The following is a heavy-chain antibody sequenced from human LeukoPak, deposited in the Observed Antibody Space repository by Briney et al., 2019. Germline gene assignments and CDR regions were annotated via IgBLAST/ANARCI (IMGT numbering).Heavy chain of an antibody. CDR1: GYTFTSYD. CDR2: MNPNSGNT. Sequence: ASVKVSCKASGYTFTSYDINWVRQATGQGLEWMGWMNPNSGNTGYAQKFQGRVTMTRSTSISTAYMELSSLRSEDTAVYYCARGPPRITMIVVFIPRGWFDPWGQATLVTVSP. CDR3: ARGPPRITMIVVFIPRGWFDP. J-gene: IGHJ5*02. V-gene: IGHV1-8*01. D-gene: IGHD3-22*01.